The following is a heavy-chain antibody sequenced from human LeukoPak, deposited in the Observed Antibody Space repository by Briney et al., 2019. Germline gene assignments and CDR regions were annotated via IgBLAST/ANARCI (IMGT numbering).Heavy chain of an antibody. D-gene: IGHD3-22*01. CDR3: AKVFSGYYSTWYFDY. CDR1: GFTFSGYA. Sequence: GGSLRLSCAASGFTFSGYAMSWVRQAPGKGLEWVSAISGSGGSTYYADSVKGRFTISRDNSKNTLYLQMNSLRAEDTAVYYCAKVFSGYYSTWYFDYWGQGTLVTVSS. J-gene: IGHJ4*02. V-gene: IGHV3-23*01. CDR2: ISGSGGST.